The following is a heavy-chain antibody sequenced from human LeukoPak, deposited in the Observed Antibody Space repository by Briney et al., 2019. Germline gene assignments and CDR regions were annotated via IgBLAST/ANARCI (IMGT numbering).Heavy chain of an antibody. V-gene: IGHV5-51*01. CDR1: GSRFASSW. D-gene: IGHD1-1*01. CDR2: IFPDDSNT. Sequence: SGESLQISCPASGSRFASSWIAWVRQLPGKGLEWMGIIFPDDSNTGYNPSFQGQVTMSADKSVSTAYLQWSSLKASDTAIYYCARQTRRTAMEDRRIDYWGQGTLVSVSS. CDR3: ARQTRRTAMEDRRIDY. J-gene: IGHJ4*02.